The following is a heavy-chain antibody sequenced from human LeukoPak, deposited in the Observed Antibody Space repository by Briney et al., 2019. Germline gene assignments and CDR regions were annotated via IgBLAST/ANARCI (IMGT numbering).Heavy chain of an antibody. J-gene: IGHJ4*02. V-gene: IGHV3-9*01. Sequence: GGSLRLSCAASGFTFEDHVMHWVRQAPGKGLEWVSSISWSGDRMGYADAVKGRFTTSRDNAKNSLFLQMNSLRVEDTALYYCAKDLGGSVTTVWGQGTLVTVSS. CDR2: ISWSGDRM. CDR1: GFTFEDHV. CDR3: AKDLGGSVTTV. D-gene: IGHD5/OR15-5a*01.